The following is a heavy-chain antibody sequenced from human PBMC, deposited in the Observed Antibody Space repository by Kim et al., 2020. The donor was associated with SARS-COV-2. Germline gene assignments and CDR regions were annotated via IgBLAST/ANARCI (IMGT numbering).Heavy chain of an antibody. J-gene: IGHJ4*02. CDR1: GGSISSYY. V-gene: IGHV4-59*01. CDR3: ARDGGGYSGYEFDY. D-gene: IGHD5-12*01. Sequence: SETLSLTCTVSGGSISSYYWSWIRQPPGKGLEWIGYIYYSGSTNYNPSLKSRVTISVDTSKNQFSLKLSSVTAADTAVYYCARDGGGYSGYEFDYWGQGTLVTVSS. CDR2: IYYSGST.